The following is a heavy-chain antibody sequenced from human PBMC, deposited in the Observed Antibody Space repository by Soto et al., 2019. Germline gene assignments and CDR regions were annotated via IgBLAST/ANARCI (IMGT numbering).Heavy chain of an antibody. Sequence: QVQLVQSGAEVKKPGASVRVSCTTSGYTFRRYAMHWVRQAPGQTLEWMGWINAANGNAKCAEHFEDRLTITRDTSTATVYMELTSLTSADTGIYFCAREGQELAGDHWGQGTMVTVSS. D-gene: IGHD1-1*01. CDR3: AREGQELAGDH. CDR2: INAANGNA. J-gene: IGHJ4*02. V-gene: IGHV1-3*01. CDR1: GYTFRRYA.